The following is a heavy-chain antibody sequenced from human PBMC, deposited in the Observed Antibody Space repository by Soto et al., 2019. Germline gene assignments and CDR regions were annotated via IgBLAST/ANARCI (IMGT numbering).Heavy chain of an antibody. CDR3: ARVVPATRYSES. Sequence: PSETLSLTCTVSGGSIINDNYSWSWVRQPPGKGLEWIGYIYHSGTTYYNPSLNSRVTISVDGSSNQFSLKLTSVMAADTAVYYCARVVPATRYSESWGPGILVTVSS. V-gene: IGHV4-30-2*01. CDR2: IYHSGTT. D-gene: IGHD2-15*01. CDR1: GGSIINDNYS. J-gene: IGHJ4*02.